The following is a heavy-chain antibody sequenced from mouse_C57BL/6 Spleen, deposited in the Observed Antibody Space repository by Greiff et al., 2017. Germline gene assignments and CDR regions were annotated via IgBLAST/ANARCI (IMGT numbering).Heavy chain of an antibody. CDR3: ARSYYGSSSLYFDY. J-gene: IGHJ2*01. Sequence: QVQLQQPGAELVKPGASVKLSCKASGYTFTSYWMHWVKQRPGRGLEWLGRIDPNSGGTKYNEKFKSKATLTVDKPSSTAYMQLSSLTSEDSAVDYCARSYYGSSSLYFDYWGQGTTLTVSS. V-gene: IGHV1-72*01. CDR2: IDPNSGGT. CDR1: GYTFTSYW. D-gene: IGHD1-1*01.